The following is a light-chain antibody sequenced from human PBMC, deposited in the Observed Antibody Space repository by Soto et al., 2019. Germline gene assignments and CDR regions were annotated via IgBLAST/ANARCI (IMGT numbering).Light chain of an antibody. CDR2: DAS. V-gene: IGKV1-5*01. J-gene: IGKJ5*01. CDR1: QTISSW. Sequence: DIQMTQSRSTLSASVGDRVTITCGASQTISSWLAWYQQKPGKAPNLLIYDASTLERGVPSRFSGTGSGTEFTLTIDRLQPDDFATYYCQQYHTSSITLGQGTRLEIK. CDR3: QQYHTSSIT.